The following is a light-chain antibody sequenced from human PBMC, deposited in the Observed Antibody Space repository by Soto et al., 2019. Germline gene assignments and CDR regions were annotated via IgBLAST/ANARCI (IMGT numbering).Light chain of an antibody. J-gene: IGLJ1*01. CDR2: EVI. V-gene: IGLV2-8*01. Sequence: QSVLTQPPSASGSPGQSVTISCTGTSSDVGDYNYVSWYQQHPGKAPKLIIYEVIKRPSGVPDRFSGSKYGNTASLTVSGLQAEDEADYFCSSYAGSKIFVLGTGTKVTVL. CDR3: SSYAGSKIFV. CDR1: SSDVGDYNY.